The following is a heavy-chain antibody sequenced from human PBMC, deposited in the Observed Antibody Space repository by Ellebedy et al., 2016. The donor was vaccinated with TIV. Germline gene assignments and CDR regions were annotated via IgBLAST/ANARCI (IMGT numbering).Heavy chain of an antibody. D-gene: IGHD3-10*01. CDR1: GGSFSGYY. V-gene: IGHV4-34*01. CDR3: ARRLPMVRGVMGIMGDAFDI. Sequence: MPSETLSLTCAVYGGSFSGYYWSWIRQPPGKGLEWIGEINHSGSTNYNPSLKSRVTVSVDTSKNQFSLKLSSVTAADTAVYYCARRLPMVRGVMGIMGDAFDIWGQGTMVTVSS. J-gene: IGHJ3*02. CDR2: INHSGST.